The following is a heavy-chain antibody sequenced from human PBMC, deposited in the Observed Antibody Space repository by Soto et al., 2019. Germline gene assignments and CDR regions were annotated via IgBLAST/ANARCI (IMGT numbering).Heavy chain of an antibody. CDR3: ATGGNYNESSALAY. Sequence: QVQLVQSVAEVMKPGSSVKVSCKASGDSFTSYAISWVRQAPGHGLEWMGRIIPIFGTANYAQRVEGRVTITADESTSTANMELSSLRSDDTAVYYCATGGNYNESSALAYWGQGTLVTVSS. CDR2: IIPIFGTA. D-gene: IGHD3-22*01. V-gene: IGHV1-69*01. CDR1: GDSFTSYA. J-gene: IGHJ4*02.